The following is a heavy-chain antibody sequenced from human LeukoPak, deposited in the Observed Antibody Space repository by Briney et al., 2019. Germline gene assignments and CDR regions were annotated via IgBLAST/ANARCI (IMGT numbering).Heavy chain of an antibody. J-gene: IGHJ4*02. Sequence: GESLKISCKGSGYSFTTYWIGWVRQMPGKGLEWMGIIYPGDSETRYSPSFQGQVTISADKSISTAYLQWSSLKASDTAMYYCARQKYCSSTSCEGFDYWGQGTLVTVSS. CDR3: ARQKYCSSTSCEGFDY. D-gene: IGHD2-2*01. CDR1: GYSFTTYW. V-gene: IGHV5-51*01. CDR2: IYPGDSET.